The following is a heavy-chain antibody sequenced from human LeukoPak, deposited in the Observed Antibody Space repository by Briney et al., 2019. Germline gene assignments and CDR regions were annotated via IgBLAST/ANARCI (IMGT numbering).Heavy chain of an antibody. J-gene: IGHJ4*02. CDR1: AFTFSNYA. CDR3: AKCSRVNWLPIDY. Sequence: GGSLRLSCAASAFTFSNYAMTWVRQAPGKGLEWVSAISGSGGSTYYANSVKGRFTISRDNSKNTLYLQMSSLRADDTAVYYCAKCSRVNWLPIDYWGRGTLVTVSS. D-gene: IGHD3-9*01. CDR2: ISGSGGST. V-gene: IGHV3-23*01.